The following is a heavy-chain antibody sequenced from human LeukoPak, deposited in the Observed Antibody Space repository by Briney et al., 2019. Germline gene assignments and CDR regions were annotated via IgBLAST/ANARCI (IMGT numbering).Heavy chain of an antibody. CDR2: IYYSGST. D-gene: IGHD3-3*01. Sequence: SETLSLTCTVSGGSISSYYWSWIRQPPGKGLEWIGYIYYSGSTNYNPSLKSRVTISVDSSKNQFSLKLSSVAAADTAVYYCARLRFLNYYYYGMDVWGQGTTVTVSS. CDR3: ARLRFLNYYYYGMDV. V-gene: IGHV4-59*08. CDR1: GGSISSYY. J-gene: IGHJ6*02.